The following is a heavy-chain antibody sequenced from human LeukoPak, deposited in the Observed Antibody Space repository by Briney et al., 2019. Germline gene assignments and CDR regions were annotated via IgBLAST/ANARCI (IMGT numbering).Heavy chain of an antibody. V-gene: IGHV3-64*01. CDR1: GFSFSTYV. CDR3: ARASVTTTWHHLGY. Sequence: GGSLRLSCAASGFSFSTYVMHWVRQAPGKGLEYVSSISSNGVNTYYANSVKGRFTISIDNAKNTLHLQMGSLRVEDMAVYYCARASVTTTWHHLGYWGQGALVTVSS. J-gene: IGHJ4*02. D-gene: IGHD1-14*01. CDR2: ISSNGVNT.